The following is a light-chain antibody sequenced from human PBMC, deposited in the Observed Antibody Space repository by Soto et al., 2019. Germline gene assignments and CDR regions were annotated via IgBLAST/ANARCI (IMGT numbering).Light chain of an antibody. Sequence: EIVLTQSPGTLSLSPGERATLSCRASQSVSSSYLAWYQQKPGQAPRILIYGASSRATGIPDRFSGSVSGTDFTLTISRLEPEDFAVYYCQQYGSSPPTFGQGTKVEIK. CDR3: QQYGSSPPT. V-gene: IGKV3-20*01. CDR1: QSVSSSY. CDR2: GAS. J-gene: IGKJ1*01.